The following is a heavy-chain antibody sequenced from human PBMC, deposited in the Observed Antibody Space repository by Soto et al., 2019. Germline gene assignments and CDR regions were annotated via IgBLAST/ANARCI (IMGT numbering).Heavy chain of an antibody. Sequence: PSETLSLTCAVYGGSFSGYYWSWIRQPPGKGLEWLGEINHSGSTNYNPSLKSRVTISVDTSKNQFSLKLSSVTAADTAVYYCARVPDCSSTSCYGSYYYYYMDVWGKGTTVTVSS. V-gene: IGHV4-34*01. J-gene: IGHJ6*03. CDR1: GGSFSGYY. D-gene: IGHD2-2*01. CDR3: ARVPDCSSTSCYGSYYYYYMDV. CDR2: INHSGST.